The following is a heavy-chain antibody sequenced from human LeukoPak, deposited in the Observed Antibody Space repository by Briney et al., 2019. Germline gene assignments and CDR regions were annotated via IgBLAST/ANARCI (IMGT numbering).Heavy chain of an antibody. J-gene: IGHJ6*03. CDR3: ARDPLEDVVVPAALPGNYYYYMDV. D-gene: IGHD2-2*01. V-gene: IGHV4-61*02. CDR2: IYTSGST. CDR1: GGSISSGSYY. Sequence: SETLSLTCTVSGGSISSGSYYWSWIRQPAGKGLGWIGRIYTSGSTNYNPSLKSRVTISVDTSKNQFSLKLSSVTAADTAVYYCARDPLEDVVVPAALPGNYYYYMDVWGKGTTVTVSS.